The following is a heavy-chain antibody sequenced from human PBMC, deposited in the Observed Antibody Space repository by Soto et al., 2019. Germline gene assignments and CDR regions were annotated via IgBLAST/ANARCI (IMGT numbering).Heavy chain of an antibody. Sequence: QVQLVQSGAEVKKPGSSVKVSCKASGGTFSSYAISWVRQAPGQGLEWMGGIIPIFGTANYAQKFQGRVTITADESTSTAYMELSSLRSEDTAVYYCARLLPGGYGATTDYWGQGTLVTVSS. V-gene: IGHV1-69*01. CDR2: IIPIFGTA. D-gene: IGHD4-17*01. CDR3: ARLLPGGYGATTDY. J-gene: IGHJ4*02. CDR1: GGTFSSYA.